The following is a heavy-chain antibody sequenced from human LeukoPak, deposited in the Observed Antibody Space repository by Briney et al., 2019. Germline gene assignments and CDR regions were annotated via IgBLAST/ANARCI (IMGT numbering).Heavy chain of an antibody. Sequence: ASVKVSCKASGYTFTGYYMHWVRQAPGQGLEWMGWINPNSGGTSYAQKFQGRVTMTRDTSISTAYMELSRLRSDDTAVYYCARVGDWGSPACDYWGQGTLVTVSS. J-gene: IGHJ4*02. CDR3: ARVGDWGSPACDY. D-gene: IGHD7-27*01. CDR1: GYTFTGYY. V-gene: IGHV1-2*02. CDR2: INPNSGGT.